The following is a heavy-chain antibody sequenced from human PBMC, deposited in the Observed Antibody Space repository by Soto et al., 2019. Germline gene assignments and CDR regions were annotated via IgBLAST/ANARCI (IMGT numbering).Heavy chain of an antibody. J-gene: IGHJ4*02. D-gene: IGHD4-17*01. CDR1: GYTFTGYY. V-gene: IGHV1-2*04. CDR3: ARDSSFRTLPYGDPYYFDY. Sequence: ASVKVSCKASGYTFTGYYMHWVRQAPGQGLEWMGWINPNSGGTNYAQKFQGWVTMTRDTSISTAYMELSRLRSDDTAVYYCARDSSFRTLPYGDPYYFDYWGQGTLVTVSS. CDR2: INPNSGGT.